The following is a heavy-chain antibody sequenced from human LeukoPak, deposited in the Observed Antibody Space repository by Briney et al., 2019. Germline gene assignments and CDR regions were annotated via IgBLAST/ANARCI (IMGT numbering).Heavy chain of an antibody. Sequence: PSETLSLTCTVSGGSISSSSYYWGWIRQPPGKGLEWIGSIYYSGSTYYNPSLKSRVTISVDMSKNQFSLKLSSVTAADTAVYYCARRRGNYYDSSGYYYFDYWGQGTLVTVSS. CDR2: IYYSGST. J-gene: IGHJ4*02. D-gene: IGHD3-22*01. CDR1: GGSISSSSYY. CDR3: ARRRGNYYDSSGYYYFDY. V-gene: IGHV4-39*01.